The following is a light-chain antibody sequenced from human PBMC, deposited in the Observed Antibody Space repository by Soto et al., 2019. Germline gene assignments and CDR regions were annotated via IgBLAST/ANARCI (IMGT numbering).Light chain of an antibody. CDR3: AAWDGSLNVYV. J-gene: IGLJ1*01. V-gene: IGLV1-44*01. Sequence: QSVLTQPPSASGTPGQRVTISCSASSSNIGSNSVNWYQQLPRTAPKVLIYTNNQRPSGVPDRFSGSKSGTSASLAISGLQSEDEADYYCAAWDGSLNVYVFGTGTKLTVL. CDR1: SSNIGSNS. CDR2: TNN.